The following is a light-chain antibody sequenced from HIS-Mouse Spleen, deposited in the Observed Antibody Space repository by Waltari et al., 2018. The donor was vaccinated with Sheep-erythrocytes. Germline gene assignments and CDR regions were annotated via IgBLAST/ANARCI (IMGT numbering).Light chain of an antibody. V-gene: IGLV2-11*01. CDR2: DVS. J-gene: IGLJ1*01. CDR3: CSYAGSYNHV. Sequence: QSALTQPRSVSGSPGQSVTISCTGTVSDVGGYNYVSWYQQHPGKAPKLMIYDVSKRPSGGPDRFSGSKSGNTASLTISGLQAEDEADYYCCSYAGSYNHVFATGTKVTVL. CDR1: VSDVGGYNY.